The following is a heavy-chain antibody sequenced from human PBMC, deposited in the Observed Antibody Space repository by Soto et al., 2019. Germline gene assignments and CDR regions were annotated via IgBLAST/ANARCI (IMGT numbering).Heavy chain of an antibody. CDR1: GGSFSSTSYY. J-gene: IGHJ4*02. D-gene: IGHD6-19*01. CDR3: ARTYSAVANFDS. V-gene: IGHV4-39*01. CDR2: VYYTGTT. Sequence: TLSLTCTVPGGSFSSTSYYWGWIRQPPGKGLEWIGSVYYTGTTEYNPSLKSRITISVDTSKRQFSLKVSSVTASDTAVYYCARTYSAVANFDSWGQGSLVTVSS.